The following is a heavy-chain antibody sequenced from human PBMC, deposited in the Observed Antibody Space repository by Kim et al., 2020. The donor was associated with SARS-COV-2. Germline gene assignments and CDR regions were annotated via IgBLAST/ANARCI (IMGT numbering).Heavy chain of an antibody. CDR2: INPNSGGT. CDR3: ASASPSSSWYRY. CDR1: GYTFTGYY. D-gene: IGHD6-13*01. Sequence: ASVKVSCKASGYTFTGYYMHWVRQAPGQGLEWMGRINPNSGGTNYAQKFQGRVTMTRDTSISTAYMELSRLRSDDTAVYYCASASPSSSWYRYWGQGTLVTVSS. J-gene: IGHJ4*02. V-gene: IGHV1-2*06.